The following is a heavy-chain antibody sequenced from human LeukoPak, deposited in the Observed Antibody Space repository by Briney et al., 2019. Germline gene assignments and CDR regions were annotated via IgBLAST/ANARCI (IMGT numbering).Heavy chain of an antibody. CDR3: AMRYSNSWYDY. CDR2: IHSGGST. D-gene: IGHD6-13*01. Sequence: GGSLRLSCAASGFTVSSNYMSWVRQAPGKGLEWVSSIHSGGSTYYADSVKGRFTISRDNSKSTLYLQMSSLRAEDTAVYYCAMRYSNSWYDYWGQGTLVTVSS. CDR1: GFTVSSNY. V-gene: IGHV3-53*01. J-gene: IGHJ4*02.